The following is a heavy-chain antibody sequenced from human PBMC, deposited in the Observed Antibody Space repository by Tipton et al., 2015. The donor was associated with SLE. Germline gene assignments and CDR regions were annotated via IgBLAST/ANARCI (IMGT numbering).Heavy chain of an antibody. CDR3: ARFHLKSWYEFDS. CDR1: GGSITPKNYF. Sequence: TLSLTCSVSGGSITPKNYFWSWIRQPAGKGLEWIGHIQPSGYTSYNPSLKSRVTVSVDTSKNQLSLKVTSVTTADTAVYYCARFHLKSWYEFDSWGQGTLVTVS. CDR2: IQPSGYT. D-gene: IGHD6-13*01. V-gene: IGHV4-61*09. J-gene: IGHJ4*02.